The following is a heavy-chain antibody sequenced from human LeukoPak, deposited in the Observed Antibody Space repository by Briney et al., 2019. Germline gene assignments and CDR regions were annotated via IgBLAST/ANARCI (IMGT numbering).Heavy chain of an antibody. Sequence: ASVKVSCKASGYTFTGYYMHWVRQGPGQGLEWMGWINPNSGGTNYAQKFQGRVTMTRDTSISTAYMELSRLRSDDTAVYYCARLDSGYDMGIYYFDYWGQGTLVTVSS. D-gene: IGHD5-12*01. CDR1: GYTFTGYY. CDR2: INPNSGGT. J-gene: IGHJ4*02. CDR3: ARLDSGYDMGIYYFDY. V-gene: IGHV1-2*02.